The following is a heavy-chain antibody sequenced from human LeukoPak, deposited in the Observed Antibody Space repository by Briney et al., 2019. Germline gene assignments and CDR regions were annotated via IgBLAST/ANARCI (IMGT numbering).Heavy chain of an antibody. V-gene: IGHV4-34*01. CDR1: GFTVSSNY. CDR3: ARHSGLRRAAMKPYWYFDL. Sequence: GSLRLSCAASGFTVSSNYMSWVRQPPGKGLEWIGEINHSGSTNYNPSLKSRVTISVDTSKNQFSLKLSSVTAADTAVYYCARHSGLRRAAMKPYWYFDLWGRGTLVTVSS. J-gene: IGHJ2*01. CDR2: INHSGST. D-gene: IGHD5-18*01.